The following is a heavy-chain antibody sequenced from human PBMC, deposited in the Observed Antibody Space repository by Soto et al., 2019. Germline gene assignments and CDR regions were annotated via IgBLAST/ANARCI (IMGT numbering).Heavy chain of an antibody. V-gene: IGHV3-15*01. CDR3: TTDEGYSGSYYAFDI. CDR1: GFTFSNAW. D-gene: IGHD1-26*01. CDR2: IKSKTDGGTT. J-gene: IGHJ3*02. Sequence: EVQLVESGGGLVKPGGSLRLSCAASGFTFSNAWMSWVRQAPGKGLEWVGGIKSKTDGGTTDYAAPVKGRFTISRDDSKNTLYLQMNSLKTEDTAVYYCTTDEGYSGSYYAFDIWGQGTMVTVSS.